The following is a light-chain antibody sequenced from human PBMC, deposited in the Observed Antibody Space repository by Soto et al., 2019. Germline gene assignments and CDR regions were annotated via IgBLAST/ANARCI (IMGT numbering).Light chain of an antibody. J-gene: IGKJ1*01. V-gene: IGKV4-1*01. CDR2: CAS. Sequence: IMLPPSPACLAVPLRPRATINCKPSQSSLYISNSKSYLAWYQQKPGQPPKLLLYCASTRASGVPDRFSGSGSGRDFTLTISSLQAEDVAVYYCQQYYMQHPGTFGQGTKVDIK. CDR1: QSSLYISNSKSY. CDR3: QQYYMQHPGT.